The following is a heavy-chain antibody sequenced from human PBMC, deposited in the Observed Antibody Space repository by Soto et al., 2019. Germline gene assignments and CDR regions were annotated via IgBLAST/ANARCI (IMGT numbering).Heavy chain of an antibody. V-gene: IGHV1-18*04. CDR1: GYTFTGYY. J-gene: IGHJ6*02. Sequence: GASVKVSCKASGYTFTGYYTHWVRQAPGQGLEWMGWISAYNGNTNYAQKLQGRVTMTTDTSTSTAYMELRSLRSDDTAVYYCARDRSPSYGMDVWGQGTTVTVSS. CDR2: ISAYNGNT. CDR3: ARDRSPSYGMDV.